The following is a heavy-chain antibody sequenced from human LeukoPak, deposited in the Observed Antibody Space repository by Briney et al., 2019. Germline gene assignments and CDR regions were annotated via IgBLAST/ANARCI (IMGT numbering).Heavy chain of an antibody. J-gene: IGHJ4*02. CDR2: ISSGRSTI. CDR3: ARGYGQHGEYFDY. D-gene: IGHD3-10*01. V-gene: IGHV3-48*02. CDR1: GFTFSIYN. Sequence: GGSLRLSCAASGFTFSIYNMNWVRQAPGKGLEWVSCISSGRSTIYYADSVKGRFTISRDNAKNSVYLQMNSLRDEDTAVYYCARGYGQHGEYFDYWGQGTLVTVSS.